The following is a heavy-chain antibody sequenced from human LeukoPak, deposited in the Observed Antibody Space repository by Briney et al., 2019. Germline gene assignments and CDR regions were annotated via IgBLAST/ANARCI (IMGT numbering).Heavy chain of an antibody. J-gene: IGHJ4*02. CDR1: GYTFTSYY. Sequence: ASVKVSCKASGYTFTSYYMHWVRQAPGQGLEWMGIINPSGGSTSYAQKFQGRVTMTRDTSISTAYMELSRLRSDDTAVYYCARANYDILTGYYLGHWGQGTLVTVSS. CDR3: ARANYDILTGYYLGH. D-gene: IGHD3-9*01. V-gene: IGHV1-46*01. CDR2: INPSGGST.